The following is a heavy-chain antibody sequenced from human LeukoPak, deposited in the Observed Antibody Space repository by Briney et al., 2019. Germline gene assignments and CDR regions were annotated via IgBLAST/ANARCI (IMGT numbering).Heavy chain of an antibody. J-gene: IGHJ4*02. CDR3: AREYGGNIDY. CDR2: IWYDGSNK. CDR1: GFTFSSYG. V-gene: IGHV3-33*01. D-gene: IGHD4-23*01. Sequence: LTGGSLRLSCAASGFTFSSYGMHWVRQAPGKGLEWVAVIWYDGSNKYYADSVKGRFTISRDNSKNTLYLQMNSLRAEDTAVYCCAREYGGNIDYWGQGTLVTVSS.